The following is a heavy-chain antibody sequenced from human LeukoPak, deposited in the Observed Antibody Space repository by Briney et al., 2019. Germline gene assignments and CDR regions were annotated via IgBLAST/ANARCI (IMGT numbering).Heavy chain of an antibody. D-gene: IGHD3-22*01. J-gene: IGHJ4*02. Sequence: PGRSLRLSCAASEFIFSSYTMHWVRQVPGKGLEWVAIISYDGSNKYYADSVKGRFTISRDNSKNTLYLQMNSLRPEDTAVYYCAREYSSGYYRTFDYWGQGTLVTVSS. CDR1: EFIFSSYT. CDR2: ISYDGSNK. CDR3: AREYSSGYYRTFDY. V-gene: IGHV3-30-3*01.